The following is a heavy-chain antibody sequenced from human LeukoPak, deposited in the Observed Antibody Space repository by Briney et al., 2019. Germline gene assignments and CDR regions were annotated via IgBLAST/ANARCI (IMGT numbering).Heavy chain of an antibody. Sequence: ASVKVSCKASGGTFSSHGISWVRQAPGQGLEWMGWISAYNGNTNYAQKLQGRVTMTTDTSTSTAYMELRSLRSDDTAVYYCARGWETTNYMDVWGKGTTVTVSS. V-gene: IGHV1-18*01. J-gene: IGHJ6*03. CDR3: ARGWETTNYMDV. D-gene: IGHD1-26*01. CDR1: GGTFSSHG. CDR2: ISAYNGNT.